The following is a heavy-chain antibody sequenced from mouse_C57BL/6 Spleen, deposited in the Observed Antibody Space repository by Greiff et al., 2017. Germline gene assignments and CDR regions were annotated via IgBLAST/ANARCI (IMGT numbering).Heavy chain of an antibody. CDR3: ARGGDYDPFAY. J-gene: IGHJ3*01. CDR2: IYPGDGDT. Sequence: QVQLQQSGAELVQPGASVKISCKASGYAFSSYWMNWVKQRPGKGLEWIGQIYPGDGDTNYNGKFKGKATLTADKSSSTAYMQLSSLTSEDSAVYFCARGGDYDPFAYWGQGTLVTVSA. CDR1: GYAFSSYW. D-gene: IGHD2-4*01. V-gene: IGHV1-80*01.